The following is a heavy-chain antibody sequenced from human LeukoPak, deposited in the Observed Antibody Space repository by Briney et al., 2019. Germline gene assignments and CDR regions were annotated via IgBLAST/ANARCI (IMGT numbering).Heavy chain of an antibody. V-gene: IGHV1-69*13. CDR3: ARDEGYSYGYSNFDY. J-gene: IGHJ4*02. Sequence: SVKVSCKASGGTFSSYAVSWVRQAPGQGLEWMGGIIPIFGTANYAQKFQGRVTITADESTSTAYMELSSLRSEDTAVYYCARDEGYSYGYSNFDYWGQGTLVTVSS. CDR2: IIPIFGTA. CDR1: GGTFSSYA. D-gene: IGHD5-18*01.